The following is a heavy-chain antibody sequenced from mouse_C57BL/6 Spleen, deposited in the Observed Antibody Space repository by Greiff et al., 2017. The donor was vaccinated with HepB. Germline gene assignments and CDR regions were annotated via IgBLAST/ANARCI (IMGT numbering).Heavy chain of an antibody. Sequence: QVQLQQPGAELVKPGASVKLSCKASGYTFTSYWMQWVKQRPGQGLEWIGEIDPSDSYTNYNQKFKGKATLTVDTSSSTAYMQLSSLTSEDSAVYYCARQGDMGDWDGYWGQGTTLTVSS. CDR3: ARQGDMGDWDGY. V-gene: IGHV1-50*01. CDR2: IDPSDSYT. D-gene: IGHD4-1*01. J-gene: IGHJ2*01. CDR1: GYTFTSYW.